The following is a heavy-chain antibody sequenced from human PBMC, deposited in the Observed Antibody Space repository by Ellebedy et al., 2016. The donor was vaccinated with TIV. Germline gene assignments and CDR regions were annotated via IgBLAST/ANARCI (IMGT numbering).Heavy chain of an antibody. D-gene: IGHD6-13*01. Sequence: AASVKVSCKASGVTFSRYAISWVRQAPGQGLEWMGRIIPILGIANYAQKFQGRVTIPADKSTSTAYMELSSLRSEDTAVYYCARDRDSSSWYFGGYYYYGMDVWGQGTTVTVSS. CDR3: ARDRDSSSWYFGGYYYYGMDV. J-gene: IGHJ6*02. CDR2: IIPILGIA. V-gene: IGHV1-69*04. CDR1: GVTFSRYA.